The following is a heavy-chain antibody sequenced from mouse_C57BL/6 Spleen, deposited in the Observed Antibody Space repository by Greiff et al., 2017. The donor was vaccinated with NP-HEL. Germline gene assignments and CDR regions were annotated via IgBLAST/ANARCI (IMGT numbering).Heavy chain of an antibody. Sequence: QVQLQQPGAELVKPGASVKLSCKASGYTFTSYWMHWVKQRPGRGLEWLGRIDPNSGGTKYNEKLKSKATLTGDKPSSTAYMQLSSLTSEVSAVYYCARYGAGYYYVVYSFDYWGQGTTLTVSS. J-gene: IGHJ2*01. D-gene: IGHD2-3*01. CDR2: IDPNSGGT. CDR3: ARYGAGYYYVVYSFDY. CDR1: GYTFTSYW. V-gene: IGHV1-72*01.